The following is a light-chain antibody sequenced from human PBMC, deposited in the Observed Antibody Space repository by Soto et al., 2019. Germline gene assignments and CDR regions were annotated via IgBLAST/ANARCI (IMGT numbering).Light chain of an antibody. CDR1: QSVSSY. J-gene: IGKJ1*01. CDR3: QQYSSYST. Sequence: DIQMTQSPSSLSASVGDRVTITCRASQSVSSYLNWYQHKPGKAPKLLIYAASSLESGVPSRFSGSGSGTEYTLTISSLQPDDFATYYCQQYSSYSTFGQGTKVDIK. CDR2: AAS. V-gene: IGKV1-5*01.